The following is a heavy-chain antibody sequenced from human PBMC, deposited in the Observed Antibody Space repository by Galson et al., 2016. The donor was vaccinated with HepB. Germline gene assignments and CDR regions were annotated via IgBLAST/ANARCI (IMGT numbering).Heavy chain of an antibody. V-gene: IGHV3-49*03. CDR3: IPMEGWFFDY. J-gene: IGHJ4*02. D-gene: IGHD6-19*01. CDR1: GFSFIDYA. Sequence: SLRLSCATSGFSFIDYAMSWFRQVPGKGLEWVGIIRGKAHGGTTEYAASVKGRFSISRDDSKSIAFLQMNSLKTEDTAVYFCIPMEGWFFDYWGQGTLVGVSS. CDR2: IRGKAHGGTT.